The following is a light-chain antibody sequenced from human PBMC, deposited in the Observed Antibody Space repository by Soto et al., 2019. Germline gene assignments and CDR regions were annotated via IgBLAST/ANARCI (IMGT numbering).Light chain of an antibody. J-gene: IGLJ1*01. Sequence: QSVLAQPASVSGSPGQSITISCTGSSSDVGAYYYVSWYQQHPGKAPRIMIYEVTNRPSGVSNRFSGSKSGSTASLTISGLQAEDKADYYRSSYTSSSTYVFGTGTKVTVL. CDR1: SSDVGAYYY. V-gene: IGLV2-14*01. CDR3: SSYTSSSTYV. CDR2: EVT.